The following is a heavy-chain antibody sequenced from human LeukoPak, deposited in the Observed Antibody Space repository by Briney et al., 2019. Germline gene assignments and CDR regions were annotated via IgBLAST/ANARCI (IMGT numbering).Heavy chain of an antibody. CDR1: GFTFSNAW. V-gene: IGHV3-49*04. J-gene: IGHJ4*02. CDR3: SHYSGGSYSFY. Sequence: PGGSLRLSCAASGFTFSNAWMSWVRQAPGKGLEWVGFIRSKAYGGTTEYAASVKGRFTISRDDSKSIAYLQMNSLKTEDTAVYYCSHYSGGSYSFYWGQGTLVTVSS. D-gene: IGHD1-26*01. CDR2: IRSKAYGGTT.